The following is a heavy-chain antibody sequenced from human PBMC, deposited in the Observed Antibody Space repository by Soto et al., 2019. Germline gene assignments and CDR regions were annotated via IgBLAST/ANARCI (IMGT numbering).Heavy chain of an antibody. V-gene: IGHV3-23*01. CDR2: ISGSGGST. CDR3: AKLVAGITIFGVVTLNDY. J-gene: IGHJ4*02. D-gene: IGHD3-3*01. CDR1: GFTFSSYA. Sequence: PGGSLRLSCAASGFTFSSYAMSWVRQAPGKGLEWVSAISGSGGSTYYADSVKGRFTISRDNSKNTLYLQMNSLRAEDTAVYYCAKLVAGITIFGVVTLNDYWGQGTLVTVSS.